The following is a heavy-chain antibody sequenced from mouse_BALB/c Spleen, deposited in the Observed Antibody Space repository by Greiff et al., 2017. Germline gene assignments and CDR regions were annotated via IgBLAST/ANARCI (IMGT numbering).Heavy chain of an antibody. Sequence: EVQRVESGGGLVQPGGSLRLSCATSGFTFTDYYMSWVRQPPGKALGWLGFIRNKANGYTTEYSASVKGRFTISRDNSQSILYLQMNTLRAEDSATYYCARKYYGSSPFSYGDWGQGTSVTVSS. V-gene: IGHV7-3*02. J-gene: IGHJ4*01. CDR2: IRNKANGYTT. CDR1: GFTFTDYY. CDR3: ARKYYGSSPFSYGD. D-gene: IGHD1-1*01.